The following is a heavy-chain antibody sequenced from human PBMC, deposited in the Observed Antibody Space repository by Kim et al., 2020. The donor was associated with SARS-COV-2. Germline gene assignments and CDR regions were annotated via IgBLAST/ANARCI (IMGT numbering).Heavy chain of an antibody. V-gene: IGHV3-21*01. J-gene: IGHJ4*02. CDR1: GFTFSSYS. Sequence: GGSLRLSCAASGFTFSSYSMNWVRQAPGKGLEWVSSISSSSSYIYYADSVKGRFTISRDNAKNSLYLQMNSLRAEDTAVYYCARLSSIFGVVPWGIDYWGQGTLVTVSS. D-gene: IGHD3-3*01. CDR2: ISSSSSYI. CDR3: ARLSSIFGVVPWGIDY.